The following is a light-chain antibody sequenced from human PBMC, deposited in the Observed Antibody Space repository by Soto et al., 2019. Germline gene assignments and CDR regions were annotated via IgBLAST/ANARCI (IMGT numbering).Light chain of an antibody. J-gene: IGLJ1*01. V-gene: IGLV2-14*01. CDR1: STDIGRYNY. CDR2: DVS. CDR3: SSYTSSSTYV. Sequence: LTQPASVSGSPGQSITISCTGTSTDIGRYNYVSWYQQHPGKAPKLMIYDVSNRPSGVSNRFSGSKSGNTASLTISGLQAEDEADYYCSSYTSSSTYVFGTGTKVPV.